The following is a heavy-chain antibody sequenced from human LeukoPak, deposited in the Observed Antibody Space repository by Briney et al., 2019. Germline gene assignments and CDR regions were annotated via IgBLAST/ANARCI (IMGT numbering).Heavy chain of an antibody. CDR2: IYYSGST. D-gene: IGHD4-23*01. Sequence: SETLSLACTVSGGSISSYYWSWIRQPPGKGLEWIGYIYYSGSTNYNPSLKRRVTISVDTSKNQFSLKLSSVTAADTAVYYCARVVGNSGNFDYWGQGTLVTVSS. CDR3: ARVVGNSGNFDY. J-gene: IGHJ4*02. CDR1: GGSISSYY. V-gene: IGHV4-59*08.